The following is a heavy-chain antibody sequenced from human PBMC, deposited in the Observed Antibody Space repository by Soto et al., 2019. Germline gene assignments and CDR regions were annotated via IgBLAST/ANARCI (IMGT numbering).Heavy chain of an antibody. CDR3: ASGDRPRRYYDFWSGYYSAGAFDI. V-gene: IGHV3-7*01. Sequence: EVQLVESGGGLVQPGGSLRLSCAASGFTFSSDWMSWVRQAPGKGLEWVANIKQDGSEKYYVDSVKGRFTISRDNAKNSLYLKMHRLRAEDTAVYYCASGDRPRRYYDFWSGYYSAGAFDIWGQGTMVTVSS. CDR1: GFTFSSDW. D-gene: IGHD3-3*01. J-gene: IGHJ3*02. CDR2: IKQDGSEK.